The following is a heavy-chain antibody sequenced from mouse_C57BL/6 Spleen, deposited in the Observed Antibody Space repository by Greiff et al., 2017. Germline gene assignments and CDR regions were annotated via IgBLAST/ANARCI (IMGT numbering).Heavy chain of an antibody. CDR1: GYTFTSYW. V-gene: IGHV1-72*01. D-gene: IGHD1-1*01. J-gene: IGHJ2*01. Sequence: QVQLKQPGAELVKPGASVKLSCKASGYTFTSYWMHWVKQRPGRGLEWIGRIEPNSGGTKYNEKFKSKATLTVDKPSSTAYMQLSSLTSEDSAVYYCASGVYYGSSYYFDYWGQGTTLTVSS. CDR3: ASGVYYGSSYYFDY. CDR2: IEPNSGGT.